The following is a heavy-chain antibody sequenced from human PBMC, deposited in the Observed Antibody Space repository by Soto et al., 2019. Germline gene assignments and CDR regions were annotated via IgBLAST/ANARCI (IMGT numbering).Heavy chain of an antibody. CDR2: ILANGRTK. CDR1: GFTFGRLA. Sequence: PGGSLRLSCAASGFTFGRLAMDWVRQAPGKGREWVAFILANGRTKDYGDSVKGRFTISRDNSKNTLYLQVNSLRADDTAVYYCARDLTDNYGMDYWGQGTLVTVSS. V-gene: IGHV3-30-3*01. CDR3: ARDLTDNYGMDY. D-gene: IGHD5-18*01. J-gene: IGHJ4*02.